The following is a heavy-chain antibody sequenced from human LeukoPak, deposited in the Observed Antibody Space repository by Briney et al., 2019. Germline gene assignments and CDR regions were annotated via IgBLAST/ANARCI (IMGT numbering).Heavy chain of an antibody. J-gene: IGHJ4*02. CDR2: ICGSSTYI. V-gene: IGHV3-21*01. CDR3: ARDRRYYDSSGYYAFDY. CDR1: GLTFSDYS. Sequence: PGGSLRLSCAASGLTFSDYSMNWVRQAPGKGLEWVSSICGSSTYIYYADSLKGRFTISRDNAKNSLYLQMNSLRAEDTAVYYCARDRRYYDSSGYYAFDYWGQGTLVTVSS. D-gene: IGHD3-22*01.